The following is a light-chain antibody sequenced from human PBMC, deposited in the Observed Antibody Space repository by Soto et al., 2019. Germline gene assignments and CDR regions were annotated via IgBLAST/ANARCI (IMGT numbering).Light chain of an antibody. CDR1: QSVSSSY. Sequence: EIVLTQSPGTLSLSPGERATLSCRASQSVSSSYFAWYQQKPGQAPRLLIYGASSRATGIPVRFSGSGSGTDFTLTISRLEPEDVAADYCQQYGSSSPITFGQGTRLEIK. CDR3: QQYGSSSPIT. V-gene: IGKV3-20*01. J-gene: IGKJ5*01. CDR2: GAS.